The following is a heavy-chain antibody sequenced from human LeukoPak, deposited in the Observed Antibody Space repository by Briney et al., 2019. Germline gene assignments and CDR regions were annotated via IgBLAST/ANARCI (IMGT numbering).Heavy chain of an antibody. CDR3: AKDRRGVRGYSYGYIDY. CDR2: LRYDGSNK. V-gene: IGHV3-30*02. D-gene: IGHD5-18*01. CDR1: GFPFSSYG. Sequence: GGAPRLSFSTSGFPFSSYGLHWVRPAPGKGVAWGAFLRYDGSNKYYADSVKGRFTVSRDNSKNTLYLQMNSLRAEDTAVYYCAKDRRGVRGYSYGYIDYWGQGTLVTVSS. J-gene: IGHJ4*02.